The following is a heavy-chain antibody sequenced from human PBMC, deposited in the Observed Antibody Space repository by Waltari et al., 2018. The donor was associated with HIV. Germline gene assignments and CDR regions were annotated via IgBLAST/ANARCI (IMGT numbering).Heavy chain of an antibody. CDR3: ARDSRDNSWSLNFFDP. CDR2: ISSSGTFT. Sequence: EVQLVESGGGPVKPGGSLRLSCRASGFTFNSYSLNRVRQAPGKGLEWISSISSSGTFTHYADSVKGRFTISRDNANKSVYLQMNSLRAEDTAVYYCARDSRDNSWSLNFFDPWGQGTLVTVSS. CDR1: GFTFNSYS. V-gene: IGHV3-21*01. J-gene: IGHJ5*02. D-gene: IGHD6-13*01.